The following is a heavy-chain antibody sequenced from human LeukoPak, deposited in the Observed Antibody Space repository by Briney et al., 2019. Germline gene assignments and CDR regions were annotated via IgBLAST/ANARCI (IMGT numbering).Heavy chain of an antibody. V-gene: IGHV1-8*01. Sequence: ASVKVSCKASGYTFTSYDINWVRQATGQGLEWMGWVNPNSGYTDYAQKFQGRVTMTRNTSISTAYMELSSLRSEDTAVYYCARGRGVVAPIDYWGQGTLVTVSS. J-gene: IGHJ4*02. CDR1: GYTFTSYD. D-gene: IGHD2-15*01. CDR3: ARGRGVVAPIDY. CDR2: VNPNSGYT.